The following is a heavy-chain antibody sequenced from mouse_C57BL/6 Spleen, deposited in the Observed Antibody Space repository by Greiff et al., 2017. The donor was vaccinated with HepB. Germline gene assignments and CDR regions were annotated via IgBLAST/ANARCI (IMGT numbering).Heavy chain of an antibody. Sequence: QVQLQQSGAELARPGASVKLSCKASGYTFTSYGISWVKQRPGQGLEWIGEIYPRSGNTYYNEKFKGKATLTADKSSSTAYMELRSLTSEDSAVYFCAKWEDIDNYDTWFAYWGQGTLVTVSA. D-gene: IGHD2-12*01. CDR3: AKWEDIDNYDTWFAY. V-gene: IGHV1-81*01. CDR1: GYTFTSYG. J-gene: IGHJ3*01. CDR2: IYPRSGNT.